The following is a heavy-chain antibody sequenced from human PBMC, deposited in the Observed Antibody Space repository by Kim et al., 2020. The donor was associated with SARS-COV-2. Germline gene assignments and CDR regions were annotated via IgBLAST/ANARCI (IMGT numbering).Heavy chain of an antibody. D-gene: IGHD3-3*01. V-gene: IGHV3-23*01. CDR1: GFTFSSYA. CDR3: AQLTQFTIFGVVIKSAEYFKH. Sequence: GGSLRLSCAASGFTFSSYAMSWVRQAPGKGLEWVSAISGSGGSTYYADSVKGRFTISRDNSKNTLYLQMNSLRAEDTAVYYCAQLTQFTIFGVVIKSAEYFKHWGQGTLVTVSS. CDR2: ISGSGGST. J-gene: IGHJ1*01.